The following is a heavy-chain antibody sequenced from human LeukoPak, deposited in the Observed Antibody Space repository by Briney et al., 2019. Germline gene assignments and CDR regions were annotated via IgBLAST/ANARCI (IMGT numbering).Heavy chain of an antibody. CDR1: GFTFSRNA. J-gene: IGHJ4*02. V-gene: IGHV3-23*01. D-gene: IGHD2-2*01. CDR2: ISDSGGRT. Sequence: PGGFLRLSCAASGFTFSRNAMSWVRQAPGKGLEWVSAISDSGGRTYYADSVKGRFTISRDNSKNTLYLQMNSLRVEDTAVYYCAILYCTSSSCPHGYWGQGTLVTVSS. CDR3: AILYCTSSSCPHGY.